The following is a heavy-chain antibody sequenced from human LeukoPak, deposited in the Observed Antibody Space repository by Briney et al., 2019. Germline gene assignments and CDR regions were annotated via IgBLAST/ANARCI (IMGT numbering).Heavy chain of an antibody. CDR2: INHSGST. V-gene: IGHV4-34*01. CDR1: GGSFSGYY. CDR3: ARGGWAVAGTEYFQH. D-gene: IGHD6-19*01. Sequence: PSETLSLTCAVYGGSFSGYYWSWIRQPPGKGLEWIGEINHSGSTNYNPSLKSRVTISVDTSKNQFSLKLSSVTAADTAVYYCARGGWAVAGTEYFQHWGQGTLVTVSS. J-gene: IGHJ1*01.